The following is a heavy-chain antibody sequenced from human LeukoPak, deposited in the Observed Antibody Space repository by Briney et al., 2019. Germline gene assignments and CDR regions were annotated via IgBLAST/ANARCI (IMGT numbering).Heavy chain of an antibody. CDR1: GGSISSSSYY. V-gene: IGHV4-39*02. CDR3: AREGTTVVTPSHAFDI. J-gene: IGHJ3*02. D-gene: IGHD4-23*01. CDR2: INKSGST. Sequence: SETLSLTCAVSGGSISSSSYYWAWIRQPPGKGLEWIGSINKSGSTYYNPSLKSRVTVSVDTSKNLFSLKVSSVTAADTAVYYCAREGTTVVTPSHAFDIWGQGTMVTVSS.